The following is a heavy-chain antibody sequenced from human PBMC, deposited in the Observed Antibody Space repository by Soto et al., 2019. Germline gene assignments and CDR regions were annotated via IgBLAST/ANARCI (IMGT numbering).Heavy chain of an antibody. D-gene: IGHD2-2*01. CDR3: ARDTSNYFDF. J-gene: IGHJ4*02. CDR2: ISTYNGNT. Sequence: ASVKVSCKNSGYTFNTYYISWLRQAPGQGLEWIGWISTYNGNTNYVPKFQGRITMTTDTSTSTAYMELRSLRSDDTALYFCARDTSNYFDFWGQGTPVT. CDR1: GYTFNTYY. V-gene: IGHV1-18*01.